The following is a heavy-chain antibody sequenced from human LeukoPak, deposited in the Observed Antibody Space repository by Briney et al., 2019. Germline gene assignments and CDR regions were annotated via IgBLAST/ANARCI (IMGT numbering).Heavy chain of an antibody. CDR1: GFTFSSYG. Sequence: PGGSLRLSCAASGFTFSSYGMHWVRQAPGKGLEWVAFIRYDGSNKYYADSVKGRFTISRDNSKNTLYLQMNSLRAEDTAVYYCAKDRPPTNIQRYCSSTSCSPYYFDYWGQGTLVTVSS. J-gene: IGHJ4*02. D-gene: IGHD2-2*01. CDR2: IRYDGSNK. V-gene: IGHV3-30*02. CDR3: AKDRPPTNIQRYCSSTSCSPYYFDY.